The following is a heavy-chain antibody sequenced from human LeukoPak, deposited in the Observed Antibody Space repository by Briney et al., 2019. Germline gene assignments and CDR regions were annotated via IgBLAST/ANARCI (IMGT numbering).Heavy chain of an antibody. CDR2: INHSGST. V-gene: IGHV4-34*01. D-gene: IGHD3-22*01. CDR3: ARRYRLGYYDSSGYRFDP. J-gene: IGHJ5*02. CDR1: GGSFSGYY. Sequence: PSETLSLTCAVYGGSFSGYYWSWIRQPPGKGLEWIGEINHSGSTNYNPSLKSRVTISVDTSKNQFSLKLSSVTAADTAVYYCARRYRLGYYDSSGYRFDPWGQGTLVTVSS.